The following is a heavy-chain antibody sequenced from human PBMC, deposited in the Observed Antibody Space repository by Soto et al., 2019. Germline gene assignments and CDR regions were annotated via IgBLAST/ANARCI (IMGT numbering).Heavy chain of an antibody. J-gene: IGHJ4*02. CDR2: IYYSGTT. D-gene: IGHD5-18*01. V-gene: IGHV4-39*01. Sequence: QVQLQESGPGLVKPSETLSLTCTVSGGSVSSRAHYWGWIRQTPGKGLEWIGNIYYSGTTSYNPSLNSRVTIYVDTSKSKFSLKLTSVTAADAAVYYCARQDPLSGYGYGLGGYYFDYWGQGTLVTVSS. CDR3: ARQDPLSGYGYGLGGYYFDY. CDR1: GGSVSSRAHY.